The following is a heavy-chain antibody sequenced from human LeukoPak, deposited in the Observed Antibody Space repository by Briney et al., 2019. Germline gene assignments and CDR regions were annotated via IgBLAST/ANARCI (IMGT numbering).Heavy chain of an antibody. D-gene: IGHD2-2*01. J-gene: IGHJ6*03. Sequence: GGSLRLSCAASGFTFSSYGMTWVRQAPGKGLEWASVITYSSDTTYYADSVKGRFTISRDNSKNTLYLQINSLRAEDTAVYYCAKGYDTTYYHYYFMDVWGKGTTVTISS. CDR1: GFTFSSYG. CDR2: ITYSSDTT. CDR3: AKGYDTTYYHYYFMDV. V-gene: IGHV3-23*01.